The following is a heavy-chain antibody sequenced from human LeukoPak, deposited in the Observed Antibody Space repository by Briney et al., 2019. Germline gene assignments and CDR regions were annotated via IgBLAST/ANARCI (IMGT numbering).Heavy chain of an antibody. CDR2: ITSGSSYI. D-gene: IGHD3-22*01. Sequence: GGSLRLSCAASGFTFSSYNMNWVRQAPGKGLEWVSSITSGSSYIYYADSVKGRFTISRDNSKNTLYLQMNSLRAEDTAVYYCARRAKSYDSSGYAFDYWGQGTLVTVSS. CDR3: ARRAKSYDSSGYAFDY. CDR1: GFTFSSYN. V-gene: IGHV3-21*01. J-gene: IGHJ4*02.